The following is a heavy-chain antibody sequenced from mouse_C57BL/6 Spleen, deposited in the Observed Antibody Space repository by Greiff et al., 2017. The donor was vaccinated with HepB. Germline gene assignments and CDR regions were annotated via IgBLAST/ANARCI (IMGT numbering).Heavy chain of an antibody. Sequence: EVQLVESGPGLVKPSQSLSLTCSVTGYSITSGYYWNWIRQFPGNKLEWMGYISYDGSNNYNPSLNNRISITRDTSKNQFFLKLNSVTTEDTATYYCARGDSNYDFDYWGQGTTLTVSS. CDR2: ISYDGSN. CDR1: GYSITSGYY. CDR3: ARGDSNYDFDY. D-gene: IGHD2-5*01. J-gene: IGHJ2*01. V-gene: IGHV3-6*01.